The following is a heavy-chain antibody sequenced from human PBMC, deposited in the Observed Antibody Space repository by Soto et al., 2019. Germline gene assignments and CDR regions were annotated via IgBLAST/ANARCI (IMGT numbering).Heavy chain of an antibody. D-gene: IGHD4-17*01. CDR1: GYSFTSYW. CDR3: ASSTTDDHFDY. J-gene: IGHJ4*02. V-gene: IGHV5-51*01. Sequence: GESLKLSCKGSGYSFTSYWIGRVRQMPGKGLEWMGIIYPGDSDTRYSPSFQGQVTISADKSISTAYLQWSSLKASDTAMYYCASSTTDDHFDYWGQGTLVTVSS. CDR2: IYPGDSDT.